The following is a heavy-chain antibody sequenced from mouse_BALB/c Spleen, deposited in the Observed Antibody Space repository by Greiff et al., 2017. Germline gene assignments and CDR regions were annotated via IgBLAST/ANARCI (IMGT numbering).Heavy chain of an antibody. Sequence: EVKVVESGGGLVQPGGSRKLSCAASGFTFSSFGMHWVRQAPEKGLEWVAYISSGSSTIYYADTVKGRFTISRDNPKNTLFLQMTSLRSEDTAMYYCARERGNYVPLDYWGQGTTLTVSS. V-gene: IGHV5-17*02. J-gene: IGHJ2*01. CDR3: ARERGNYVPLDY. CDR1: GFTFSSFG. D-gene: IGHD2-1*01. CDR2: ISSGSSTI.